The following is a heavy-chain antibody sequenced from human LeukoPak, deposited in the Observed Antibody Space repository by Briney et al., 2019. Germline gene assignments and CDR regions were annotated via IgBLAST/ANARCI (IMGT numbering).Heavy chain of an antibody. CDR2: IWFDGSNK. V-gene: IGHV3-33*01. CDR3: ARVSSSSGWYVGFDY. Sequence: PGGSLRLSCAASGFTFSSYGMHWVRQAPGKGLEWVAVIWFDGSNKYYADSVKGRFTISRDNSKNMLFLQMNSLRAEDTAVYYCARVSSSSGWYVGFDYWGQGTLVTVSS. D-gene: IGHD6-19*01. J-gene: IGHJ4*02. CDR1: GFTFSSYG.